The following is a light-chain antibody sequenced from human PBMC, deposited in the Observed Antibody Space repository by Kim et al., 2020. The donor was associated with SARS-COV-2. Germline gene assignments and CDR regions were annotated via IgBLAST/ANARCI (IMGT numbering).Light chain of an antibody. CDR3: QVWDSSTWV. Sequence: SVALGQKARITCGGNNIVTKNVHWYQQKPGQAPVLVMYRDTNRPSGIPGRFSGSNSGNTATLTISRAQAGDEADYYCQVWDSSTWVFGGGTQLTVL. CDR1: NIVTKN. CDR2: RDT. J-gene: IGLJ3*02. V-gene: IGLV3-9*01.